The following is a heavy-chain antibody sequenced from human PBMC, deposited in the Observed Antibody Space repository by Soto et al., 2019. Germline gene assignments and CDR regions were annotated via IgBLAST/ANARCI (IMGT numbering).Heavy chain of an antibody. Sequence: GGSLRLSCAASGFTFSSYAMSWVRQAPGKGLEWVAVISGSGGNTYYADSVKGRFTISRDNSKNTLYLQMNSLRAEDTAVYYCAKDRHGFGELGGYWGQGTLVTVSS. CDR1: GFTFSSYA. CDR2: ISGSGGNT. V-gene: IGHV3-23*01. CDR3: AKDRHGFGELGGY. D-gene: IGHD3-10*01. J-gene: IGHJ4*02.